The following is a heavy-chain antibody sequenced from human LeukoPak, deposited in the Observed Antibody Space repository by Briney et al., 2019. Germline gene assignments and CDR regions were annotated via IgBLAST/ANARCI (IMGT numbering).Heavy chain of an antibody. CDR2: ISAYNGNT. D-gene: IGHD1-20*01. V-gene: IGHV1-18*01. Sequence: ASVKVSCKASGYTFTSHGISCVRQAPGQGLEWMGWISAYNGNTNYAQKLQGRVTMTTDTSTSTAYMELRSLRSDDTAVYYCASVAGITGRNWFDPWGQGTLVTASS. CDR1: GYTFTSHG. CDR3: ASVAGITGRNWFDP. J-gene: IGHJ5*02.